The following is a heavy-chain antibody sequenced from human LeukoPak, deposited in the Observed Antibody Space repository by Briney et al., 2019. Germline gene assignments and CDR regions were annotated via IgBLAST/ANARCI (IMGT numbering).Heavy chain of an antibody. CDR1: GYPFTSYE. D-gene: IGHD4-17*01. J-gene: IGHJ4*02. Sequence: ASVKVSCKASGYPFTSYEINWVRQATGQGLEWMGWMSPNSGNPNSGNTGYAQKFQGRVTMTRNTSVNTAYLELSSLRSVDTAVYYCARDYGDGWFDYWGQGTLVTVSS. V-gene: IGHV1-8*01. CDR2: MSPNSGNPNSGNT. CDR3: ARDYGDGWFDY.